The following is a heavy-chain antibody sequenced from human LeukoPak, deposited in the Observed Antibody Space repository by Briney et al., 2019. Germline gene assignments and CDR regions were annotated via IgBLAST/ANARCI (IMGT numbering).Heavy chain of an antibody. D-gene: IGHD3-22*01. CDR2: IYYSGST. Sequence: PSETLSLTCTVSGGSISSSSYYWGWIRQPPGKGLEWIGSIYYSGSTYYNPSLKSRVTISVDTSKNQFSLKLSSVTAADTAVYYCARDGFKCYYDSSGLCPDAFDIWGQGTMVTVSS. J-gene: IGHJ3*02. CDR1: GGSISSSSYY. V-gene: IGHV4-39*07. CDR3: ARDGFKCYYDSSGLCPDAFDI.